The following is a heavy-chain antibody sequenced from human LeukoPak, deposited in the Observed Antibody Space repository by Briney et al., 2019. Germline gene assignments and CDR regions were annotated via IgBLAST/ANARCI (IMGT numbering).Heavy chain of an antibody. J-gene: IGHJ4*02. CDR1: GVTISAHY. Sequence: PGGSLRLSCAASGVTISAHYKDWVRQAPGKGLEWVCGTRNKANSYTTEYAASVKGRITISRDDSKNSLSLKMNSLKTEDTGVYCCARTLMAYCSGGSCYQYYFDYWGPGTLVTVSS. D-gene: IGHD2-15*01. CDR2: TRNKANSYTT. CDR3: ARTLMAYCSGGSCYQYYFDY. V-gene: IGHV3-72*01.